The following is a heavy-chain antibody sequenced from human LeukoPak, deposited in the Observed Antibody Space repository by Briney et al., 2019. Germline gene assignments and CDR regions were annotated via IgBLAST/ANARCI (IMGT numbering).Heavy chain of an antibody. CDR2: MSYSGHT. D-gene: IGHD2-15*01. J-gene: IGHJ4*01. V-gene: IGHV4-39*07. CDR3: ARDRDVDDFDS. CDR1: GDYIGRINYY. Sequence: SETLSLTCTISGDYIGRINYYWGWLRQPPGKGLEWIVSMSYSGHTYYNPSLKSRVTTSIDTSKDQLSLNLKSVTAADTAVYYCARDRDVDDFDSWGHGTLVTVSS.